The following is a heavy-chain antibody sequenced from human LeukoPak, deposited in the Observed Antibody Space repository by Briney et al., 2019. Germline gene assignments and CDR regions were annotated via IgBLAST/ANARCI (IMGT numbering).Heavy chain of an antibody. J-gene: IGHJ3*02. D-gene: IGHD2-2*01. CDR2: IYYSGST. V-gene: IGHV4-59*08. CDR3: ARHIVVVPAASAFDI. CDR1: GGSIGSYY. Sequence: SETLSLICTVSGGSIGSYYWSWIRQPPGKGLEWIGYIYYSGSTNYNPSLKSRVTISVDTSKNQFSLKLSSVTAADTAVYYCARHIVVVPAASAFDIWGQGTMVTVSS.